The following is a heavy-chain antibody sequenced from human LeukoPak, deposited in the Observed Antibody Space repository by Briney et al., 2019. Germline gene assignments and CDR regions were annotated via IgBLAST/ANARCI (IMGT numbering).Heavy chain of an antibody. CDR1: GFTFSSYN. CDR3: ASGGYSYGS. D-gene: IGHD5-18*01. CDR2: ISSSSISSTI. Sequence: PGGSLRLSCAASGFTFSSYNMKWVRQAPGKGLEGVSYISSSSISSTIYYADSVKGRFTIYRDNAKNSLYLQMNSLRAEDMAVYYCASGGYSYGSWGQGTVVTVSS. J-gene: IGHJ5*02. V-gene: IGHV3-48*01.